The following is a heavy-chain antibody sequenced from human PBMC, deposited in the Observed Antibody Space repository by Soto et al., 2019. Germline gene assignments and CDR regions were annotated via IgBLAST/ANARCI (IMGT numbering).Heavy chain of an antibody. CDR3: ARDPPAFAAGTSDDY. V-gene: IGHV1-3*01. CDR2: INAGNGNT. CDR1: GYTFTSYA. Sequence: QVQLVQSGAEVKKPGASVKVSCKASGYTFTSYAMHWVRQAPGQRLEWMGWINAGNGNTKYSQKFQGRVTITRDTSASTGYIDRRSLRSDKTAVYYCARDPPAFAAGTSDDYWGHRTLVTLSS. D-gene: IGHD6-13*01. J-gene: IGHJ4*01.